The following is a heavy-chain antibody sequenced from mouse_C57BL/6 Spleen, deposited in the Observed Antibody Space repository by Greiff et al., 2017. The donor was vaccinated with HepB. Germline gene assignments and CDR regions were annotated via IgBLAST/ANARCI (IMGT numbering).Heavy chain of an antibody. J-gene: IGHJ4*01. CDR2: LDPETGGT. CDR3: TRFSITTVVAHYYAMDY. D-gene: IGHD1-1*01. V-gene: IGHV1-15*01. CDR1: GYTFTDYE. Sequence: QVQLQQSGAELVRPGASVTLSCKASGYTFTDYEMHWVKQTPVHGLEWIGALDPETGGTAYNQKFKGKAILTADKSSSTAYMELRSLTSEDSAVYYCTRFSITTVVAHYYAMDYWGQGTSVTVSS.